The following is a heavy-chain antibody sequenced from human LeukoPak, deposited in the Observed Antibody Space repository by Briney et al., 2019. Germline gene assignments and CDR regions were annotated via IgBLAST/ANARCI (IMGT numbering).Heavy chain of an antibody. CDR1: GESLRGHY. CDR3: ARATTRGDGYNDY. V-gene: IGHV4-34*01. CDR2: INRSGST. Sequence: SETLSLTCAVNGESLRGHYWSWIRQPPGKGLEWIGEINRSGSTYYNPSLKSRVTISVDRSKNQFSLKLSSVTAADTAVYYCARATTRGDGYNDYWGQGTLVTVSS. D-gene: IGHD5-24*01. J-gene: IGHJ4*02.